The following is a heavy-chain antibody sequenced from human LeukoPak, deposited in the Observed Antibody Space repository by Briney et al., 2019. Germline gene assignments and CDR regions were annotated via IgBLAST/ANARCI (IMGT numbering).Heavy chain of an antibody. CDR1: GFTFSTSS. V-gene: IGHV3-48*01. J-gene: IGHJ4*02. Sequence: GGSLRLSCVASGFTFSTSSMNWVRQAPGKGLEWISYISSSSGTICYADSVKGRFTISRDNARNSLYLQMSSLRAEDTAVYYCAGLLVCSTTSCYGVDYWGQGTLVTLSS. CDR2: ISSSSGTI. CDR3: AGLLVCSTTSCYGVDY. D-gene: IGHD2-2*01.